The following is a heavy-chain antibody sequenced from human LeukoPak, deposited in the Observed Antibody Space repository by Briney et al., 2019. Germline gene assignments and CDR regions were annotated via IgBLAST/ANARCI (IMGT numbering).Heavy chain of an antibody. CDR1: GFTFSSYA. CDR2: ISGSGGST. Sequence: PGGSLRLSCAASGFTFSSYAMSWVRQAPGKGLEWVSGISGSGGSTYYADSVKGRFTISRDNSKNTLYLQMNSLRAEDTAVYYCARDPRSRSYDILTGYSHWGQGTLVIVSS. D-gene: IGHD3-9*01. CDR3: ARDPRSRSYDILTGYSH. J-gene: IGHJ4*02. V-gene: IGHV3-23*01.